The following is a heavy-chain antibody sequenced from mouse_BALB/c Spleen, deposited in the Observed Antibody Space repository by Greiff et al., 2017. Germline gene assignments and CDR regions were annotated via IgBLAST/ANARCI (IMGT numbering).Heavy chain of an antibody. Sequence: VQRVESGPGLVAPSQSLSITCTVSGFSLTSYGVHWVRQPPGKGLEWLGVIWAGGSTNYNSALMSRLSISKDNSKSQVFLKMNSLQTDDTAMYYCARDRGHDAMDYWGQGTSVTVSS. CDR3: ARDRGHDAMDY. J-gene: IGHJ4*01. CDR2: IWAGGST. D-gene: IGHD3-1*01. CDR1: GFSLTSYG. V-gene: IGHV2-9*02.